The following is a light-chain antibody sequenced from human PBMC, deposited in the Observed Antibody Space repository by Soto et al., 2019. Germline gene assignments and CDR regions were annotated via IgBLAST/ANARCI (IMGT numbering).Light chain of an antibody. Sequence: EIVITQSPATLSVSPGERATLSCRASQSVSNYLAWYRQKPGLPPRLLFYEASNRVIGIPARFSGSGSGTDLTLTISSLEPEDFGVYYCQQRWHWPPNTFGQGTRLEI. CDR2: EAS. CDR3: QQRWHWPPNT. CDR1: QSVSNY. J-gene: IGKJ5*01. V-gene: IGKV3-11*01.